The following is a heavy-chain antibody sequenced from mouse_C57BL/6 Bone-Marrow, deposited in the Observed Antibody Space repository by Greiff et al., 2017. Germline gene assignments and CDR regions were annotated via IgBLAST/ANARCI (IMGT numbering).Heavy chain of an antibody. CDR2: IDPSDSYT. J-gene: IGHJ2*01. CDR1: GYTFTSYW. CDR3: AREDLFDY. Sequence: VQLQQPGAELVKPGASVKLSCKASGYTFTSYWMQWVKQRPGQGLEWIGEIDPSDSYTNYNQKFKGKATLTVDTSSSTAYMQLSSLTSEDSAVYYCAREDLFDYWGQGTTLTVSS. V-gene: IGHV1-50*01.